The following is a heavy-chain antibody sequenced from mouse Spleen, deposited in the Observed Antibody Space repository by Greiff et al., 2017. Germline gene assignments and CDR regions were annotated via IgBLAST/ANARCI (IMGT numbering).Heavy chain of an antibody. V-gene: IGHV5-17*02. Sequence: DVKLVESGGGLVQPGGSRKLSCAASGFTFSSFGMHWVRQAPEKGLEWVAYISSGSSTIYYADTVKGRFTISRDNPKNTLFLQMTSLRSEDTAMYYCARSELRRYYFDYWGQGTTLTVSS. J-gene: IGHJ2*01. CDR2: ISSGSSTI. CDR3: ARSELRRYYFDY. CDR1: GFTFSSFG. D-gene: IGHD1-1*01.